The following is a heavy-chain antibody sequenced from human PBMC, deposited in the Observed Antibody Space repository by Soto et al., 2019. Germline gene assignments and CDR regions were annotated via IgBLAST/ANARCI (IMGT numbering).Heavy chain of an antibody. D-gene: IGHD4-17*01. CDR2: IYYSGST. CDR1: GGSISSSSYY. V-gene: IGHV4-39*01. CDR3: ARIDYGGTSGDGYFDL. Sequence: QLQLQESGPGLVKPSETLSLTCTVSGGSISSSSYYWGWIRQPPGKGLEWIGSIYYSGSTYYNPSLTTRVAIPVDTSNNQFSLKLRSVTAADTAVYYCARIDYGGTSGDGYFDLWGRGTLVTVSS. J-gene: IGHJ2*01.